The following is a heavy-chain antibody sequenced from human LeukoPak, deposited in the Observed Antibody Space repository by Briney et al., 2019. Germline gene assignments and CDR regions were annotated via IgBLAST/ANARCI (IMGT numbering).Heavy chain of an antibody. J-gene: IGHJ4*02. CDR2: FDPEDGET. Sequence: ASVKVSCRVSGYTLTELSMHWVRQAPGKGLEWMGGFDPEDGETINAQKFQGRVTMTEDTSTDTAYMELSSLRPEDTAVYYCATDGDRYGYELDYWGQGTLVTVSS. D-gene: IGHD5-18*01. CDR1: GYTLTELS. CDR3: ATDGDRYGYELDY. V-gene: IGHV1-24*01.